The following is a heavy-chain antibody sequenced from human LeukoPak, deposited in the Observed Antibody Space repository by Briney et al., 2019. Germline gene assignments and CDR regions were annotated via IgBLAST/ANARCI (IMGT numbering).Heavy chain of an antibody. CDR2: IKQDGSEE. Sequence: GPTLRLSCAAPGLTFSSWWMSRVRQGPGKGLEWVANIKQDGSEEYYVDSVKGRFTISRDNAKNSLYLQMNSLRAEDTAVYSCARGPQSLFDYWGQGTLVTVSS. V-gene: IGHV3-7*01. D-gene: IGHD4-11*01. CDR1: GLTFSSWW. CDR3: ARGPQSLFDY. J-gene: IGHJ4*02.